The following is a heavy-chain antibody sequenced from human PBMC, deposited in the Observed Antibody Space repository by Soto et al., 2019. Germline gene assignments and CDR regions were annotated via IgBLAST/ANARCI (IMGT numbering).Heavy chain of an antibody. CDR2: ISGGSAYI. D-gene: IGHD6-25*01. V-gene: IGHV3-21*01. J-gene: IGHJ6*02. Sequence: GGSLRLSCVGPGFIFSSYYMNWFRQAPGKGLEWVSSISGGSAYIYYADSVKGRFTISRDNAKNSLYLEMNSLRVEDTAVYYCVRVWRLVGRYGMDVWGQGTTVTVSS. CDR3: VRVWRLVGRYGMDV. CDR1: GFIFSSYY.